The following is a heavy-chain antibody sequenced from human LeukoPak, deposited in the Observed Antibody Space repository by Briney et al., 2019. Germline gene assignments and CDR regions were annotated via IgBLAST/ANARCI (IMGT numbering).Heavy chain of an antibody. V-gene: IGHV3-30*02. CDR3: ARDNSVGDTAWWFDP. D-gene: IGHD1-26*01. J-gene: IGHJ5*02. CDR1: GFTFSSYG. Sequence: GGSLRLSCAASGFTFSSYGMHWVRQAPGRGLEWVAFIRYDGSNKYYADSVKGRFTISRDNSKNTLYLQMNSLRAEDTAVYYCARDNSVGDTAWWFDPWGQGTLVTVSS. CDR2: IRYDGSNK.